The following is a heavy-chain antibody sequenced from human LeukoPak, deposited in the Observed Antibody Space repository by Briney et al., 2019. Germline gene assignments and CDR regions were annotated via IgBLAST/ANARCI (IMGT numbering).Heavy chain of an antibody. CDR2: IWYDGSNK. CDR3: ARSMAAADY. V-gene: IGHV3-33*01. D-gene: IGHD6-13*01. Sequence: GGSLRLSCGASGLTFSTYGMQWVRQAPGKGLEWVAVIWYDGSNKYYADSVKGRFTVSRDNSKNTLYLQMNSLRAEDTAVYYCARSMAAADYWGQGTLVTVSS. CDR1: GLTFSTYG. J-gene: IGHJ4*02.